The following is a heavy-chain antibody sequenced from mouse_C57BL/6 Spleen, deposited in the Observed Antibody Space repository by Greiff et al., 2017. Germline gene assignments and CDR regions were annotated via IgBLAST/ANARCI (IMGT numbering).Heavy chain of an antibody. CDR3: ASAGYSNFYYFDY. CDR2: INPGSGGT. Sequence: QVQLQQSGAELVRPGTSVKVSCKASGYAFTNYLIEWVQQRPGQGLEWIGVINPGSGGTNYNEKFKGKATLTADKSSSTAYMQLSSLTSEDSAVYFCASAGYSNFYYFDYWCQGTTLTVSS. CDR1: GYAFTNYL. D-gene: IGHD2-5*01. J-gene: IGHJ2*01. V-gene: IGHV1-54*01.